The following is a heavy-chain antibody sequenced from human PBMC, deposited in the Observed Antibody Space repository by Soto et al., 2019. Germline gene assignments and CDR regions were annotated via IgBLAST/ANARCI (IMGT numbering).Heavy chain of an antibody. CDR1: GYTFPGHY. V-gene: IGHV1-2*04. J-gene: IGHJ6*03. D-gene: IGHD6-25*01. CDR3: ARGAGSTSSNYYYMDV. Sequence: ASVKVSCKASGYTFPGHYIHWVRQAPGQGLEWMGWIDPNTGGANSAQKFQGWVTMTRDTSISTIYMELSRLKSDDTAVYYCARGAGSTSSNYYYMDVWGKGTTVTVSS. CDR2: IDPNTGGA.